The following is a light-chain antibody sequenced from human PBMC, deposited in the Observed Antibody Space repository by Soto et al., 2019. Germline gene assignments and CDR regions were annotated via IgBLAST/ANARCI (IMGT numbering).Light chain of an antibody. Sequence: EIVLTQSPATLSLSPGERATLSCRASQSVSSFLAWYQQKPGQAPRLLIYDASTRASGIPARFSGSGSGTDFTLSINSLEPEDFAIYYCQQRSNWINFGQGTRLEIK. CDR1: QSVSSF. CDR2: DAS. CDR3: QQRSNWIN. J-gene: IGKJ5*01. V-gene: IGKV3-11*01.